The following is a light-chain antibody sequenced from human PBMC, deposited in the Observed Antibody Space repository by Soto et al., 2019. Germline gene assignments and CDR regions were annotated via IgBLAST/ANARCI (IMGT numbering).Light chain of an antibody. CDR2: EVI. CDR3: TSFTTSRTLV. Sequence: QSALTQPASVSGSPGQSVTISCTGTTNDVGAYNYVSWYQHHPGKAPKLIIYEVINRPSGISNRFSGSKSGNTASLTISGLQVEDESDYYCTSFTTSRTLVFGGGTKLTVL. CDR1: TNDVGAYNY. V-gene: IGLV2-14*01. J-gene: IGLJ2*01.